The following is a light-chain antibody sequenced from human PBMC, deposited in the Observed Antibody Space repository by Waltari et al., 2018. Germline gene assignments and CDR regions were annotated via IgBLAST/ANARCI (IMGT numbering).Light chain of an antibody. CDR2: EVS. J-gene: IGKJ1*01. CDR1: RSLVHRNGKTY. Sequence: DIMMTQSPLSLPVTPGQPASISCRSSRSLVHRNGKTYLNWLQQKAGQPPRRLIYEVSKRDSGVPDRFSGSGAGSEFTLTISRVEAEDFGVYYCVQGSDVPWTFGQGTRVEIK. CDR3: VQGSDVPWT. V-gene: IGKV2-30*02.